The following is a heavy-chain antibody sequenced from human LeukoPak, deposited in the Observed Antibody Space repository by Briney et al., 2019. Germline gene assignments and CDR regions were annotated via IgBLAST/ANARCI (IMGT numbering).Heavy chain of an antibody. V-gene: IGHV3-23*01. D-gene: IGHD3-22*01. CDR2: IIYSGGAT. J-gene: IGHJ4*02. Sequence: GGSLRLSCAASGFTFSRSAMTWVRQGPGTGLEFVASIIYSGGATYYADSVKGRFTISRDNSKNTLYLQMSSLRAEDTALYYCAKDGLYYDGSEHVYYFDSWGQGTLVTVSS. CDR3: AKDGLYYDGSEHVYYFDS. CDR1: GFTFSRSA.